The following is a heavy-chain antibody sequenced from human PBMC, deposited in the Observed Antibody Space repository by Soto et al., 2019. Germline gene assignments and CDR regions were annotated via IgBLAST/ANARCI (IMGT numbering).Heavy chain of an antibody. D-gene: IGHD6-6*01. CDR2: ISSSRSSI. J-gene: IGHJ6*02. CDR3: ARNTKASVVREYYYYGIDV. V-gene: IGHV3-21*04. Sequence: GGSLRLSCAASGFTFCSYSMNWVRQAPGKGLEWVSSISSSRSSIYYADSVKGRFTISRDNAKNSLYLQMNSLRAEDTAVYYCARNTKASVVREYYYYGIDVWGPGTTVTVSS. CDR1: GFTFCSYS.